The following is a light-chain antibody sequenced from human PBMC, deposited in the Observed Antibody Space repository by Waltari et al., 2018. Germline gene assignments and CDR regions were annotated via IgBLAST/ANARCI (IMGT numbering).Light chain of an antibody. CDR1: QRVGSN. CDR2: GAS. CDR3: QQYNDWPPIT. V-gene: IGKV3-15*01. J-gene: IGKJ5*01. Sequence: EIVMTQSPATLYVSPGERASLSCRASQRVGSNLAWYQHRAGQGPRLLIYGASTRATGVPARFSGSGSETDFTLTITSLESEDFAVYYCQQYNDWPPITFGQGTRLEIK.